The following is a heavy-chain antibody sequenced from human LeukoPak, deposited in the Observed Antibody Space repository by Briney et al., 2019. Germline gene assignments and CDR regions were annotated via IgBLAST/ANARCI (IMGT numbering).Heavy chain of an antibody. CDR1: GGSISSYY. CDR3: ARSVAGDFDY. Sequence: SETLSLTCTVSGGSISSYYWSWIRQPPGKGLEWIGYIYYSGSTNYNPSLKSRVTISVDTSKNQFSLKLSSVTAADTAVYYCARSVAGDFDYWGQGTLVTVSS. V-gene: IGHV4-59*01. J-gene: IGHJ4*02. D-gene: IGHD6-19*01. CDR2: IYYSGST.